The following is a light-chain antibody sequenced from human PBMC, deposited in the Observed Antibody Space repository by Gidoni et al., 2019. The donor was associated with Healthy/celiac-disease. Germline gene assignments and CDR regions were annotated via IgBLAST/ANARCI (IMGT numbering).Light chain of an antibody. CDR1: SSNIGNNY. V-gene: IGLV1-51*01. CDR3: GTWDSSLGGV. J-gene: IGLJ3*02. Sequence: QSVSTQPPSVSAAPAQKVTITCSGSSSNIGNNYVSWYQQLPGTAPKLLIYDNNKRPSGIPDRFSGSKSGTSATLGITGLQTGDEADYYCGTWDSSLGGVFGGGTKLTVL. CDR2: DNN.